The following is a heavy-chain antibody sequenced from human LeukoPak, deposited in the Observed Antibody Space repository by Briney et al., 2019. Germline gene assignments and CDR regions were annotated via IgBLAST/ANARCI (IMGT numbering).Heavy chain of an antibody. V-gene: IGHV1-2*02. CDR1: GYTFTGYY. CDR2: INPNSGGT. Sequence: GASVKVSCKASGYTFTGYYMHWVRQAPGQGLEWMGWINPNSGGTNYAQKFQGRVTMTRDTSISTAYMELSRLRSDDTAVYYCARDYCSSTSCPDYYYYGMDVWGQGTTVTVSS. D-gene: IGHD2-2*01. CDR3: ARDYCSSTSCPDYYYYGMDV. J-gene: IGHJ6*02.